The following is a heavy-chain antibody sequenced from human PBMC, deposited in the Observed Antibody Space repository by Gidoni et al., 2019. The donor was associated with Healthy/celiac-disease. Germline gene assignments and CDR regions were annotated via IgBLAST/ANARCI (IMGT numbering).Heavy chain of an antibody. CDR2: ISSSGSTI. V-gene: IGHV3-48*03. D-gene: IGHD3-3*01. J-gene: IGHJ4*02. CDR3: AGADDFWSGYAFDY. Sequence: EVQLVESGGGLVQPGGSLRLSCAASGFTFSSYEMNWVRQAPGKGLEWVSYISSSGSTIYYADSVKGRFTISRDNAKNSLYLQMNSLRAEDTAVYYCAGADDFWSGYAFDYWGQGTLVTVSS. CDR1: GFTFSSYE.